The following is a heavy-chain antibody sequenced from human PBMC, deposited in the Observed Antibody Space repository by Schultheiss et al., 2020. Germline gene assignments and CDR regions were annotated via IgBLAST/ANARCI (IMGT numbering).Heavy chain of an antibody. CDR1: GFTFSSYG. J-gene: IGHJ4*02. Sequence: WGSLRLSCAASGFTFSSYGMHWVRQAPGKGLEWVAVIWYDGSNKYYADSVKGPFTISRDNSKNTLYLQMGSLRAEDMAVYYCARGFPNWNDVSLRRLVFDYWGQGTLVTVSS. CDR3: ARGFPNWNDVSLRRLVFDY. V-gene: IGHV3-33*01. CDR2: IWYDGSNK. D-gene: IGHD1-1*01.